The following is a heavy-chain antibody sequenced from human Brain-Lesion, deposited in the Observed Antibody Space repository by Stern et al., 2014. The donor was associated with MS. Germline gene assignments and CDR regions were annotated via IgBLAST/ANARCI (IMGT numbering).Heavy chain of an antibody. Sequence: QDQLVESGPGLVKPSQTLSLSCTVSGGSISSGGYYWSWIRQPAGKGLEWIGRIFNSGSPSYNPSLKSRVTLSIDTSKTQFSLRLNSMTAADTAVYYCARGRVVPGFQYYATDVWGQGTTVIVSS. CDR1: GGSISSGGYY. CDR2: IFNSGSP. CDR3: ARGRVVPGFQYYATDV. V-gene: IGHV4-61*02. J-gene: IGHJ6*02. D-gene: IGHD2-2*01.